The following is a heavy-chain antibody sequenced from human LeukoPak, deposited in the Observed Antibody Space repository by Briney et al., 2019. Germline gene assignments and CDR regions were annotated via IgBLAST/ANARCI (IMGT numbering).Heavy chain of an antibody. CDR3: ARDGRYFDWLLCY. Sequence: SVKVSCKASGGTFSSYAISWVRQAPGQGLEWMGGIIPIFGTANYAQKFQGRVTITADESTSTAYMELSSLRSEDTAVYYCARDGRYFDWLLCYWGQGTLVTVSS. D-gene: IGHD3-9*01. V-gene: IGHV1-69*13. CDR1: GGTFSSYA. J-gene: IGHJ4*02. CDR2: IIPIFGTA.